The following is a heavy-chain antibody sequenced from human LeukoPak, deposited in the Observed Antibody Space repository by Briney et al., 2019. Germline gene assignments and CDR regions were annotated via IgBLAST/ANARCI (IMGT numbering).Heavy chain of an antibody. Sequence: SETLSLTCTVSGGSLSSYFWSWIRQPPGKGLEWIGYIYYSGSTNYNPSLKSRVTISVDTSKNQFSLKLSSVTAADTAVYYCARTAYGSGSYYVKIFDYWGQGTLVTVSS. CDR1: GGSLSSYF. J-gene: IGHJ4*02. D-gene: IGHD3-10*01. V-gene: IGHV4-59*01. CDR2: IYYSGST. CDR3: ARTAYGSGSYYVKIFDY.